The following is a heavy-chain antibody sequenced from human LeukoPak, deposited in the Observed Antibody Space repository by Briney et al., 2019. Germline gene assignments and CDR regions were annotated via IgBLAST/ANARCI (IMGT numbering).Heavy chain of an antibody. CDR1: GFTFSSYA. J-gene: IGHJ4*02. D-gene: IGHD1-7*01. CDR3: AKDPWNYGGGFEY. Sequence: PGGSLRLSCAASGFTFSSYAMSWVRQAPGKGLEWVSGISGSDNNTYYPDSVKGRFTISRDNSKNTLYLQMNSLRAEDTAVYYCAKDPWNYGGGFEYWGQGTLVTVSS. V-gene: IGHV3-23*01. CDR2: ISGSDNNT.